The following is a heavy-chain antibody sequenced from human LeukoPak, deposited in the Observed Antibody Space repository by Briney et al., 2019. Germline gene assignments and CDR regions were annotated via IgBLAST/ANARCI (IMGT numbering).Heavy chain of an antibody. CDR2: ISAYNGNT. J-gene: IGHJ6*02. D-gene: IGHD3-3*01. CDR1: GYTFTSYS. Sequence: ASVKVSCKASGYTFTSYSISWVRQAPGQGLEWMGWISAYNGNTNYAQKLQGRVTMTTDTSTSTAYMELRSLRSDDTAVYYCARDNPLYYDFWSGYPDYYYGMDVWGQGTTVTVSS. V-gene: IGHV1-18*01. CDR3: ARDNPLYYDFWSGYPDYYYGMDV.